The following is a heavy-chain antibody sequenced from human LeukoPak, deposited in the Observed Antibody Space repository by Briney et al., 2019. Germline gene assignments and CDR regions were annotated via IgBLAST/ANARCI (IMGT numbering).Heavy chain of an antibody. Sequence: SETLSLTCTVSGSISGYYWSWIRQPPGRELEWIGYIYTSGSTNYNPSLESRVTISVDPSKNQFSLDLSSVTAADTAVYYCARQKCTSTSRLTKNAFDIWGQGTMVTVSS. CDR1: GSISGYY. CDR3: ARQKCTSTSRLTKNAFDI. J-gene: IGHJ3*02. CDR2: IYTSGST. D-gene: IGHD2-2*01. V-gene: IGHV4-4*09.